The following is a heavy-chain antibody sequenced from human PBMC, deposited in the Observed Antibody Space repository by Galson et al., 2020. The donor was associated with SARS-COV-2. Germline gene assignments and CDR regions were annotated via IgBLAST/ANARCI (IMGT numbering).Heavy chain of an antibody. D-gene: IGHD3-10*01. CDR1: GFSLTTSGMC. CDR3: ARSRHYYNSGSPGAFDI. Sequence: SGPTLVKPTQTLTLTCFFSGFSLTTSGMCVSWVRQPPGKALEWLARIDWDDDEYYSTSLKTRLTISKDTSKNQVVLTVTNMDPEDTATYYCARSRHYYNSGSPGAFDIWGQGTVVTVSS. J-gene: IGHJ3*02. V-gene: IGHV2-70*11. CDR2: IDWDDDE.